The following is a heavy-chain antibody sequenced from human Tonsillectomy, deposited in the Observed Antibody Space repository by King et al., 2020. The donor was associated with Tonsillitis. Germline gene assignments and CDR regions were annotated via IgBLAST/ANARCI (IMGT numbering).Heavy chain of an antibody. CDR1: GGTFSSYA. J-gene: IGHJ5*02. CDR3: ARDQYYYDSSGYYSGGGNWFDP. CDR2: IIPILGIA. D-gene: IGHD3-22*01. V-gene: IGHV1-69*09. Sequence: QLVQSGAEVKKPGSSVKVSCKASGGTFSSYAISWVRQAPGQGLEWMGRIIPILGIANYAQKFQGRVTITADKSTSTAYMELSSLRSEDTAVYYCARDQYYYDSSGYYSGGGNWFDPCGQGTLVTVSS.